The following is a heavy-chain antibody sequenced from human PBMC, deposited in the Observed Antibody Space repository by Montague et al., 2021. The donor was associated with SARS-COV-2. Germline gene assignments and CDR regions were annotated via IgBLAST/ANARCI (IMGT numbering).Heavy chain of an antibody. CDR2: IFYSGST. J-gene: IGHJ3*02. V-gene: IGHV4-39*01. D-gene: IGHD3-22*01. Sequence: SETLSLTCTVSGGSISSSSYYWGWIRQPPGKGLEWIGNIFYSGSTYYNTSLKSRVTISVDTSKNQFSLRLSSVTAADMAVYYCARLPYFYDSTHAFDIWGQGTMVTVSS. CDR3: ARLPYFYDSTHAFDI. CDR1: GGSISSSSYY.